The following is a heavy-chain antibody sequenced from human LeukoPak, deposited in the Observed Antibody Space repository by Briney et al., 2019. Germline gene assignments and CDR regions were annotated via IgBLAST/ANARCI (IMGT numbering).Heavy chain of an antibody. CDR1: GHTFSDFG. CDR3: ARGRPSDY. V-gene: IGHV1-18*01. J-gene: IGHJ4*02. CDR2: ISAYNGDT. Sequence: ASVKVSCETSGHTFSDFGMSWVRQAPGQGLEWMGWISAYNGDTNYAHNLQGRVTMTTDTSTSTAYMELRSLRSDDTAVYYCARGRPSDYWGQGTLVTVSS.